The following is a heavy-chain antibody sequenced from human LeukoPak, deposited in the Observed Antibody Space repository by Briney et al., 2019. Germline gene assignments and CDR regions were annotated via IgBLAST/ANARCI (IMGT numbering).Heavy chain of an antibody. Sequence: GGSLRLSCLSSGFTFSSYGMRWVRQAPGKGLEWVAFIWYDGSNKYYADSVKGRFTISRDNSENTLYLQMSSLRAEDTALYYCARDSGYGYNTFPTADYWGQGILVTVSS. CDR3: ARDSGYGYNTFPTADY. V-gene: IGHV3-33*01. D-gene: IGHD5-24*01. CDR2: IWYDGSNK. J-gene: IGHJ4*02. CDR1: GFTFSSYG.